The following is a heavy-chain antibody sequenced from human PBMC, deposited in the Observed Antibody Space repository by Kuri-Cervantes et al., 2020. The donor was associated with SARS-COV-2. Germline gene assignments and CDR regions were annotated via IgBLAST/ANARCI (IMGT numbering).Heavy chain of an antibody. V-gene: IGHV3-30-3*01. Sequence: GGSLRLSCAASGFTFSSYAMHWVRQAPGRGLEWVAVISYDGSNKYYADSVKGRFTISRDNSKNTLYLQMNSLRAEDTAMYYCAKDGAGAHDFWGQGTLVTVSS. J-gene: IGHJ4*02. CDR3: AKDGAGAHDF. CDR2: ISYDGSNK. D-gene: IGHD4/OR15-4a*01. CDR1: GFTFSSYA.